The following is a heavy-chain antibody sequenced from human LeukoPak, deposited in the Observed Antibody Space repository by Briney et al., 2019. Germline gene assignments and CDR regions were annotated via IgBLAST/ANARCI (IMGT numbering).Heavy chain of an antibody. Sequence: PSETLSLTCTVSGASVSGGGYYWSWIRQHPGKGLEWIGSIYYSGNTYYNPSLKSRVTISIDTSKNQFSLKLSSVTAADTAVYYCARHGAKGKYYYDSSGYYGDAFDIWGQGTMVTVSS. CDR1: GASVSGGGYY. J-gene: IGHJ3*02. CDR2: IYYSGNT. D-gene: IGHD3-22*01. CDR3: ARHGAKGKYYYDSSGYYGDAFDI. V-gene: IGHV4-39*01.